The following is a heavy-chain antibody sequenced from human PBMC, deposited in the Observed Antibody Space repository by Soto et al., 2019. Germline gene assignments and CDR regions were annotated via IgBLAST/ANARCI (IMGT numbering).Heavy chain of an antibody. CDR1: GYSISSGYY. V-gene: IGHV4-38-2*02. CDR2: IYHTGIT. Sequence: SETLSLTCAVSGYSISSGYYWGWIRQPPGKGLEWIGNIYHTGITYYNPSLKSRVTISIDTSKNQFSLKLISVTAADTAVHYCARDPGAYDCWSGYGPYGMDVWGQGTTVTVSS. D-gene: IGHD3-3*01. J-gene: IGHJ6*02. CDR3: ARDPGAYDCWSGYGPYGMDV.